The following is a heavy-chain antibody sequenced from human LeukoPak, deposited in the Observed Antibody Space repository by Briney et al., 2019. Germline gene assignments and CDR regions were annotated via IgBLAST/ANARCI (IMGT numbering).Heavy chain of an antibody. CDR2: TSSDLNVK. V-gene: IGHV3-30-3*01. CDR1: GFTFRNYV. CDR3: AREGYYGSGSPPSLYFDY. J-gene: IGHJ4*02. Sequence: PGGSLRLSCAASGFTFRNYVIHWVRQAPGKGLEWVAVTSSDLNVKLYADSVKGRFTISRHNSRSTLYLQMNSLRPEDTAIYYCAREGYYGSGSPPSLYFDYWGQGTLVTVSS. D-gene: IGHD3-10*01.